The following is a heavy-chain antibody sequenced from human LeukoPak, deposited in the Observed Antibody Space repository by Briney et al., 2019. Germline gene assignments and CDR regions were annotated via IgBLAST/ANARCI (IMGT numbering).Heavy chain of an antibody. V-gene: IGHV1-69*05. CDR1: GGTFSSYT. J-gene: IGHJ5*02. CDR2: IIPIFGTA. Sequence: GASVKVSCKASGGTFSSYTISWVRQAPGQGLEWMGGIIPIFGTANYAQKFQGRVTITTDESTSTAYMELSSLRSEDTAVYYCANHITGTTSWFDPWGQGTLVTVSS. CDR3: ANHITGTTSWFDP. D-gene: IGHD1-7*01.